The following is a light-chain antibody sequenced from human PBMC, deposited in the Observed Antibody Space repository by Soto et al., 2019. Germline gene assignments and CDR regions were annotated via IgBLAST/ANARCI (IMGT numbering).Light chain of an antibody. J-gene: IGLJ3*02. CDR2: EVS. CDR3: SSYSGTSTLV. V-gene: IGLV2-14*01. CDR1: SSDVGGYNY. Sequence: QSALTQPASVSGSPGQSITISCTGTSSDVGGYNYVSWYQQLPGKAPSLLISEVSNRPSGLSTRFSGSKSGNTASLTISGLQADDEAYYYCSSYSGTSTLVFGGGTKLTVL.